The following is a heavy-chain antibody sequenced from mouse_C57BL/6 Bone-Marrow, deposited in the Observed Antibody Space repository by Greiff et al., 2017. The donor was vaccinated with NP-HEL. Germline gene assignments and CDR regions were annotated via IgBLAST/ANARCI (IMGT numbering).Heavy chain of an antibody. CDR1: GFSLTSYG. V-gene: IGHV2-2*01. Sequence: VKLQESGPGLVQPSQSLSITCTVSGFSLTSYGVHWVRQSPGTGLEWLGVIWSGGSTDYNAAFISRLSISKDNSKSQVFFKMNSLQADDTAIYYCARKGAYYGSGGFAYWGQGTLVTVSA. CDR3: ARKGAYYGSGGFAY. D-gene: IGHD1-1*01. J-gene: IGHJ3*01. CDR2: IWSGGST.